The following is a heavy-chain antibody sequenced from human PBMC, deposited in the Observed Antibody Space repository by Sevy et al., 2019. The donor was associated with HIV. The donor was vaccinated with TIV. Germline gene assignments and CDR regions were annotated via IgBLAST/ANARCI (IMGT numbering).Heavy chain of an antibody. V-gene: IGHV1-3*04. J-gene: IGHJ4*02. CDR3: ARDFCSGGSCYSAFVY. Sequence: ASVKVSCKASGYTFNNYIMYWVRQAPGQSLECVGWVNIRTGDTKYSQKFQGRVSISSDTSASTTYMEFNTLRSEDTAVYYCARDFCSGGSCYSAFVYWGQGTLVTVSS. D-gene: IGHD2-15*01. CDR2: VNIRTGDT. CDR1: GYTFNNYI.